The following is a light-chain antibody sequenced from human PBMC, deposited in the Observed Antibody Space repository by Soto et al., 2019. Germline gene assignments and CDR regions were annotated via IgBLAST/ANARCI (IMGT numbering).Light chain of an antibody. J-gene: IGLJ3*02. V-gene: IGLV1-44*01. Sequence: QSVLTQPPSASGPPGQRVTISCSGSSSTIGSNTVDWYQQHPGTAPSLLIFSHDQRPLVVPYRFSASSSGTSAALAISGLQPGDEGIYYCAVWCKNLNGPRVFGGGTKLTVL. CDR3: AVWCKNLNGPRV. CDR2: SHD. CDR1: SSTIGSNT.